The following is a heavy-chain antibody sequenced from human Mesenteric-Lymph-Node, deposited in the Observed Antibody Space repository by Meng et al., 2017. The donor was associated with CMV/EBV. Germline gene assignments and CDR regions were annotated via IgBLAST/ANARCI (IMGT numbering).Heavy chain of an antibody. CDR2: ITPMFETT. Sequence: SVKVSCKASGGTFSRYAVSWLRQAPGQGLEWMGRITPMFETTNYAQKFQDRVTITADESTNTAYMEMTNLKSEDTAVYYCARLEFFGVTLSTWLDPWGQGTLVTVSS. CDR1: GGTFSRYA. J-gene: IGHJ5*02. CDR3: ARLEFFGVTLSTWLDP. V-gene: IGHV1-69*13. D-gene: IGHD3-3*01.